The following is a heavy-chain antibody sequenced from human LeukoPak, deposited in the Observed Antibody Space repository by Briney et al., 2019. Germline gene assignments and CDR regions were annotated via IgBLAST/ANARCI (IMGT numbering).Heavy chain of an antibody. D-gene: IGHD3-3*01. CDR1: GFTFSSYA. V-gene: IGHV3-30-3*01. CDR2: ISYDGSNK. CDR3: TTDPILEWLLVENDY. J-gene: IGHJ4*02. Sequence: GGSLRLSCAASGFTFSSYAMHWVRQAPGKGLEWVAVISYDGSNKYYADSVKGRFTISRDNSKNTLYLQMNSLRAEDTAVYYCTTDPILEWLLVENDYWGQGTLVTVSS.